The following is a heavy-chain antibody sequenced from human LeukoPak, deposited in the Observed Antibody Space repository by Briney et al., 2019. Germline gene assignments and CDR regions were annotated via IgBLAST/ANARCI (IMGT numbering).Heavy chain of an antibody. CDR2: FDPEDGET. Sequence: ASVKVSCKVSGYTLTKLSMHWVRQAPGKGLEWMGGFDPEDGETIYAQSFQGRVTMTEDTSTDTAYMELSSLKSEDTAVYYCATDLPLGVVAATPRTGYWGQGTLVTVSS. V-gene: IGHV1-24*01. J-gene: IGHJ4*02. CDR1: GYTLTKLS. D-gene: IGHD2-15*01. CDR3: ATDLPLGVVAATPRTGY.